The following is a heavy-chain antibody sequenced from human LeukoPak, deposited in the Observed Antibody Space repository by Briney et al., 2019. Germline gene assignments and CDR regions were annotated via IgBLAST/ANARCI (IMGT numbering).Heavy chain of an antibody. CDR2: IWYDGSNK. CDR1: GFTFSSYG. V-gene: IGHV3-33*01. J-gene: IGHJ4*02. CDR3: ARENYYDSSGLGY. Sequence: GRSLRLSCAASGFTFSSYGMHWVRQAPGKGLEWVAVIWYDGSNKYYADSVKGRFTISRDNSKNTLYLQMNSLRAEDTAVYYCARENYYDSSGLGYWGQGTLVTVSS. D-gene: IGHD3-22*01.